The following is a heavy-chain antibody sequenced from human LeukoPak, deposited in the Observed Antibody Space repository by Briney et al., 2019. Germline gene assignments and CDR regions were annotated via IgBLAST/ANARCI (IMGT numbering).Heavy chain of an antibody. CDR3: ARDPSGSKYYDILAYYFDY. V-gene: IGHV3-30*03. CDR2: ISYDGSNK. J-gene: IGHJ4*02. D-gene: IGHD3-9*01. CDR1: GFTFSSYG. Sequence: GGSLRLSCAASGFTFSSYGMHWVRQAPGKGLEWVAVISYDGSNKYYADSVKGRFTISRDNSKNTLYLQMNSLRAEDTAVYYCARDPSGSKYYDILAYYFDYWGQGTLVTVSS.